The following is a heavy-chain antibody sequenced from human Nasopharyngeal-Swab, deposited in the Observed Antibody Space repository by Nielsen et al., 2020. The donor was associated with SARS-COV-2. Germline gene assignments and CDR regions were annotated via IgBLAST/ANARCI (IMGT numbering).Heavy chain of an antibody. Sequence: GSLRLSCAASGFTFSSYAMHWVRQAPGKGLEWVAVISYDGSNKYYADSVKGRFTISRDNSKNTLYLQMNSLRAEDTAVYYCARDPDVDIVATDAFDIWGQGTMVTVSS. V-gene: IGHV3-30-3*01. CDR2: ISYDGSNK. J-gene: IGHJ3*02. CDR3: ARDPDVDIVATDAFDI. CDR1: GFTFSSYA. D-gene: IGHD5-12*01.